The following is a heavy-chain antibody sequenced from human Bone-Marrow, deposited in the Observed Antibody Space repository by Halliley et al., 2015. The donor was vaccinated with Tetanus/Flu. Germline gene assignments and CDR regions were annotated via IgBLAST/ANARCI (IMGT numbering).Heavy chain of an antibody. J-gene: IGHJ4*02. D-gene: IGHD3-16*02. V-gene: IGHV4-39*01. Sequence: TLSLTCTVSGVSLTSSGYYWGWIRQPPGKGLEWIGSLYYSDSTYYNPSLKSRVSISVDTSKNHLSLNLNSVTAADTAVYYCARHYRHWLFDYWGQGTLVIFSS. CDR2: LYYSDST. CDR1: GVSLTSSGYY. CDR3: ARHYRHWLFDY.